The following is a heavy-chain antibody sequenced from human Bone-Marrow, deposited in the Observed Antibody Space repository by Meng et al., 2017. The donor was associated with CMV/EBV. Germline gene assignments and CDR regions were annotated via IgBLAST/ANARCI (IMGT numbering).Heavy chain of an antibody. J-gene: IGHJ6*02. CDR3: ARAVEMATTPYYYYSMDV. Sequence: LSLTCAASGFTFSSYAMHWVRQAPGKGLEWVAVISYDGSNKYYADSVKGRFTISRDNSKNTLYLQMNSLRAEDTAVYYCARAVEMATTPYYYYSMDVWGQGTTVTVS. CDR2: ISYDGSNK. CDR1: GFTFSSYA. V-gene: IGHV3-30-3*01. D-gene: IGHD5-24*01.